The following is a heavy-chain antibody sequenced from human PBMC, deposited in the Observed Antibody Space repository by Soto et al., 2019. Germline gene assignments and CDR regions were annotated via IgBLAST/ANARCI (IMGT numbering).Heavy chain of an antibody. V-gene: IGHV1-18*01. J-gene: IGHJ4*02. CDR1: GYTFTSYG. D-gene: IGHD7-27*01. CDR2: ISAYNGNT. CDR3: ARRPGEQPLVDY. Sequence: ASVKVSCKASGYTFTSYGISWVRQAPGQGLEWMGWISAYNGNTNYAQKLQGRVTMTTDTSISTAYLQWSSLKASDTAMYYCARRPGEQPLVDYWGQGTLVTVSS.